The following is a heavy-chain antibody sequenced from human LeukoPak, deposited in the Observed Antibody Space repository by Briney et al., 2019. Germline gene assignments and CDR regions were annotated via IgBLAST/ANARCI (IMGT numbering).Heavy chain of an antibody. D-gene: IGHD1-1*01. CDR1: GYTFTNYD. Sequence: ASVKVSCKASGYTFTNYDINWVRQAPGQGLEWMGWMNPNSGTTGYVQKFQGRVSMNRRTSRRTAYMEMGSLTSEDTAVYYCARVAYRNETDYWGQGTLVTVSS. V-gene: IGHV1-8*01. CDR3: ARVAYRNETDY. CDR2: MNPNSGTT. J-gene: IGHJ4*02.